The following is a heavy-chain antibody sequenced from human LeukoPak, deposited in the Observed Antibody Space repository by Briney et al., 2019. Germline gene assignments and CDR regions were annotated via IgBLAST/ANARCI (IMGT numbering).Heavy chain of an antibody. Sequence: SQTLSLTCAISGDNVSSNSAAWNWIRQSPSRGLEWLGRTYYRSKWYNVYAVSVKSRITFNPDTSKNQFSLQLNSVTPEDTAMYFCARGSIAAGNVFDCWGQGALVTVSS. CDR3: ARGSIAAGNVFDC. J-gene: IGHJ4*02. V-gene: IGHV6-1*01. CDR2: TYYRSKWYN. D-gene: IGHD6-25*01. CDR1: GDNVSSNSAA.